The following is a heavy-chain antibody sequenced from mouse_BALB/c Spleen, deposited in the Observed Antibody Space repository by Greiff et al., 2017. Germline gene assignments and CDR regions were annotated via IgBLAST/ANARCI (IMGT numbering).Heavy chain of an antibody. CDR1: GYTFTSYY. Sequence: QVQLKQPGAELVKPGASVKLSCKASGYTFTSYYMYWVKQRPGQGLEWIGGINPSNGGTNVNEKFKSKATLTVDKSSSTAYMQLSSLTSEDSAVYYCTAWFAYWGQGTLVTVSA. J-gene: IGHJ3*01. CDR3: TAWFAY. CDR2: INPSNGGT. V-gene: IGHV1S81*02.